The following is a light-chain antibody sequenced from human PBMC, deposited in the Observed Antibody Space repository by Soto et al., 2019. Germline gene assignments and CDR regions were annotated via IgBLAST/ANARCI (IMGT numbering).Light chain of an antibody. CDR2: EVS. CDR1: SSDVGGYNY. CDR3: SSYTRSSTLV. V-gene: IGLV2-14*01. J-gene: IGLJ2*01. Sequence: QSVLTQPASVSGSHGQSITISCTGTSSDVGGYNYVSWFQQHPGKAPRLMIYEVSNRPSGVSNRFSGSKSGNTASLTISGLQAEDEADYYCSSYTRSSTLVFGGGTKLTVL.